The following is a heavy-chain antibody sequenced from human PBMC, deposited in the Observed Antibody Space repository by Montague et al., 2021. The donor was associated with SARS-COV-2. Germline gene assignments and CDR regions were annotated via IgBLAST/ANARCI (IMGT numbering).Heavy chain of an antibody. V-gene: IGHV4-59*02. Sequence: SETLSLTCILSGSSVRSYYWSWIRQPPGKGLEWIGYIYDSGSTIYNPSLKSRVTISVDTSKNQFSLKLSSVTAADTAVYYCARENTVTTFGGPYYIDSWGQGTLVTVSA. CDR1: GSSVRSYY. J-gene: IGHJ4*02. D-gene: IGHD4-17*01. CDR3: ARENTVTTFGGPYYIDS. CDR2: IYDSGST.